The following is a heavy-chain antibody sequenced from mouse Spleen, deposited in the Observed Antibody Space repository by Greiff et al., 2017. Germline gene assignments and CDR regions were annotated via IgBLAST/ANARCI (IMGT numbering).Heavy chain of an antibody. CDR2: IWSDGST. V-gene: IGHV2-6*03. D-gene: IGHD3-3*01. J-gene: IGHJ2*01. CDR3: ARHGRAGGFFDY. CDR1: GFSLTSYG. Sequence: QVQLKETGPGLVAPSQSLSITCTVSGFSLTSYGVHWVRQPPGKGLEWLVVIWSDGSTNYNSALKSRLSISKDNSKSQVFLKMNSLQTDDTAMYYCARHGRAGGFFDYWGQGTTLTVSS.